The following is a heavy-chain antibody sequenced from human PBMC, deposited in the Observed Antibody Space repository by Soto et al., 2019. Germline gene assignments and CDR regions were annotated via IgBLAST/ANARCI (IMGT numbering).Heavy chain of an antibody. V-gene: IGHV4-59*01. CDR1: GGSISSYY. J-gene: IGHJ4*02. Sequence: SETLSLTCTVSGGSISSYYWSWIRQPPGKGLEWIGYIYYSGSTNYNPSLKSRVTISVDTSKNQFSLKLSSVTAADTAVYYCARVQLARVFDYWGQGTLVTVSS. CDR3: ARVQLARVFDY. CDR2: IYYSGST. D-gene: IGHD1-1*01.